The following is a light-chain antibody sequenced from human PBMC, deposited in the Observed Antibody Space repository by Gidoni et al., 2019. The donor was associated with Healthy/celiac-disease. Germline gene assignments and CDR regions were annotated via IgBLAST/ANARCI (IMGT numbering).Light chain of an antibody. Sequence: SFVLTQPPPVPVAPGKTARITCGGNNIGSKSVHWYQQKPGQAPVLVVYDDSDRPSGIPERFSGSNSGNTATLTISRVEAGDEADYYCQVWDSSSDRWVFGGGTKLTVL. CDR1: NIGSKS. J-gene: IGLJ3*02. V-gene: IGLV3-21*03. CDR3: QVWDSSSDRWV. CDR2: DDS.